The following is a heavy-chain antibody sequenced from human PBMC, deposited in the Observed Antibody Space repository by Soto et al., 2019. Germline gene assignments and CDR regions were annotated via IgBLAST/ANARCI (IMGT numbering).Heavy chain of an antibody. CDR3: ARVSTNYYYYYMDV. V-gene: IGHV4-59*01. D-gene: IGHD2-8*01. J-gene: IGHJ6*03. Sequence: SETLSLTCTVSGGSISSYYWSWIRQPPGKGLEWIGYIYYSGSTNYNPSLKSRVTISVDTSKNQFSLKLSSVTAADTAVYYCARVSTNYYYYYMDVWGKGTTATVSS. CDR1: GGSISSYY. CDR2: IYYSGST.